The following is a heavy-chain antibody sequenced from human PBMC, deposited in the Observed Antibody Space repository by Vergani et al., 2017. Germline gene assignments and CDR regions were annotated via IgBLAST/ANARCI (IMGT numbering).Heavy chain of an antibody. J-gene: IGHJ4*02. V-gene: IGHV3-15*05. D-gene: IGHD2/OR15-2a*01. Sequence: EVRLVESGGGLVPPGGSLRLSCHVSGFDFSQSWMKWVRQRPGKGLEYIGLSKPKTEGGTTHYNAAMKGRVTISRDESKSVLFLEMTNLAPEDTAVYYCWDTTYANSWDFWGQGSLVTVSS. CDR2: SKPKTEGGTT. CDR1: GFDFSQSW. CDR3: WDTTYANSWDF.